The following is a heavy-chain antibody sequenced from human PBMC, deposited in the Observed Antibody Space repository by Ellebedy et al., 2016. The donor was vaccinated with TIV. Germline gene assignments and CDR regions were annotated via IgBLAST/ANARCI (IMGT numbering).Heavy chain of an antibody. D-gene: IGHD4-17*01. V-gene: IGHV3-53*01. CDR3: AGSPSTGY. Sequence: GESLKISCAASGFTVNNNYMSWVRQAPGKGLEWVSVSYSGGSTYYADSVKGRFTISRDNSKNTLYLQMNSLRAEYTAVYYCAGSPSTGYWGQGTLVTVSS. CDR2: SYSGGST. J-gene: IGHJ4*02. CDR1: GFTVNNNY.